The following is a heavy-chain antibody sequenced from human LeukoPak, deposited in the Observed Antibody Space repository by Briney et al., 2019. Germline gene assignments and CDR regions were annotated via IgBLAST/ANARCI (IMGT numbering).Heavy chain of an antibody. D-gene: IGHD2-2*02. V-gene: IGHV3-30*01. Sequence: GGSLRLSCAASGFTFSRYAMHWVRQAPGKGLEWVAVISYDGSNKFYADSVKGRFTISRDNSKNTVYLQVDSLRAEDTAVYYCARAEYQLLYSGGDFDIWGLGTMVTVSS. CDR2: ISYDGSNK. CDR1: GFTFSRYA. J-gene: IGHJ3*02. CDR3: ARAEYQLLYSGGDFDI.